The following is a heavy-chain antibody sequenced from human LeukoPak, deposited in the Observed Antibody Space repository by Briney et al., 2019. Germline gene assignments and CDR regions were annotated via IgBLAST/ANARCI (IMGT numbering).Heavy chain of an antibody. Sequence: PGGSLRLSCAASGFTFSRNSMNWVRQAPGKGLEWVSSISTSSSYINYADSVKGRFTISRDNAKNSLYLQMNSLRAEDTAVYYCARDWVAVGGDYMDVWGKGTTVTISS. CDR2: ISTSSSYI. CDR3: ARDWVAVGGDYMDV. V-gene: IGHV3-21*01. J-gene: IGHJ6*03. CDR1: GFTFSRNS. D-gene: IGHD2-15*01.